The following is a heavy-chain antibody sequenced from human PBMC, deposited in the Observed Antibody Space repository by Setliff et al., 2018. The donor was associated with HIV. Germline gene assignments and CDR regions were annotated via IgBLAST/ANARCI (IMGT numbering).Heavy chain of an antibody. CDR3: ARHDITLVRGLV. CDR1: GYSISSGYY. V-gene: IGHV4-38-2*02. D-gene: IGHD3-10*01. CDR2: IHHSGNT. Sequence: PSETLSLTCIVSGYSISSGYYWGWIRQPPGRGLEWIGAIHHSGNTYYNPSLKSRVTISVDTSKNLFSLKVNSVTAADTAVYYCARHDITLVRGLVWGQGTTVTVSS. J-gene: IGHJ6*02.